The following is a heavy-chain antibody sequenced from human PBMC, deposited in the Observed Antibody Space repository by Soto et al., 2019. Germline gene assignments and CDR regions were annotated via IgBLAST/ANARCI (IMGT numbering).Heavy chain of an antibody. CDR1: GGSISSYY. Sequence: QLQLQESGPRLVKSSETLSLTCTVSGGSISSYYWRWIRQSPGRGLEWIGYVHYSGTTNYNPSLKSRVAMSLDSSKRQFSLTLNSVTAADTAVYYCARGTELISGDYPGAGYFDFWGQGIQVTVSS. CDR2: VHYSGTT. CDR3: ARGTELISGDYPGAGYFDF. J-gene: IGHJ4*02. V-gene: IGHV4-59*01. D-gene: IGHD4-17*01.